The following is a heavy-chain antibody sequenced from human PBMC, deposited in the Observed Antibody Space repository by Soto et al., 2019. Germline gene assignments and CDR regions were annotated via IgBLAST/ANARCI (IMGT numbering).Heavy chain of an antibody. V-gene: IGHV3-48*02. J-gene: IGHJ6*02. CDR3: ARDGEKQWLVLFGRNNYYYYGMDV. CDR1: GFTFSSYS. D-gene: IGHD6-19*01. CDR2: ISSSSSTI. Sequence: EVQLVESGGGLVQPGGSLRLSCAASGFTFSSYSMNWVRQAPGKGLEWVSYISSSSSTIYYADSVKGRFTISRDNAKNSLYLQMNSLRDEDTAVYYCARDGEKQWLVLFGRNNYYYYGMDVWGQGTTVTVSS.